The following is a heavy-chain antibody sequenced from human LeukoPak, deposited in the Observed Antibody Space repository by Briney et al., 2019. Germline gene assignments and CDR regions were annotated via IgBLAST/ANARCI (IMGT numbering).Heavy chain of an antibody. D-gene: IGHD2-15*01. Sequence: PGGSLRLSCAASGFTFSSYAMHWVRQAPGKGLEWVAVISYDGSNKYYADSVKGRFTISRDKSKNTLYLQMNSLRAEDTAVYYCARVRCSGGSCYLTNGMDVWGKGTTVTVSS. CDR1: GFTFSSYA. J-gene: IGHJ6*04. V-gene: IGHV3-30*04. CDR2: ISYDGSNK. CDR3: ARVRCSGGSCYLTNGMDV.